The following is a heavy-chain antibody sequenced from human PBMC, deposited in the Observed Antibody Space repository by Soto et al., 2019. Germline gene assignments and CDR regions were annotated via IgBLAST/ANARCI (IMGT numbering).Heavy chain of an antibody. D-gene: IGHD3-22*01. Sequence: EMQLLESGGGLVQPGGSLRLSCEASGFTFRGYAMSWVRQAPGKGLEWVSTISGCGGSTFYADSVKGRFTISRDNSRDTLYLQMNSLRAEDTAVYYCAKGVRTLIVVVISDAFDIWGQGTMVTVSS. CDR3: AKGVRTLIVVVISDAFDI. CDR2: ISGCGGST. CDR1: GFTFRGYA. J-gene: IGHJ3*02. V-gene: IGHV3-23*01.